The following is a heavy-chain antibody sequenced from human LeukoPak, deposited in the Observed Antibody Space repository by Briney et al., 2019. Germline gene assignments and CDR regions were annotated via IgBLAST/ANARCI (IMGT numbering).Heavy chain of an antibody. D-gene: IGHD3-3*01. CDR2: ISTSSSYI. Sequence: GGSLRLSCAASGFTFSSYCMNWVRQAPGKGLEWVSFISTSSSYIHYADSVKGRFTISRDNARNSLYLQMNSLRAEDTAVYYCARDGDFWSGYLPFFDYWGQGTLVTVSS. V-gene: IGHV3-21*01. J-gene: IGHJ4*02. CDR1: GFTFSSYC. CDR3: ARDGDFWSGYLPFFDY.